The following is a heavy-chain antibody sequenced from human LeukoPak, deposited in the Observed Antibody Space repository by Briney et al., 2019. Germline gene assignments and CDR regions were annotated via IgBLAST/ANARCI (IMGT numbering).Heavy chain of an antibody. CDR2: IRSKANSYAT. D-gene: IGHD6-6*01. CDR1: GFTFSGSA. CDR3: TVPFDI. J-gene: IGHJ3*02. Sequence: TGGSLRLSCAVSGFTFSGSAMHWVRQASGKGLEWVGRIRSKANSYATAYAASVKGRFTFSRDDSKNTAYLQMNSLKTEDTAVYYCTVPFDIWGQGTMDTVSS. V-gene: IGHV3-73*01.